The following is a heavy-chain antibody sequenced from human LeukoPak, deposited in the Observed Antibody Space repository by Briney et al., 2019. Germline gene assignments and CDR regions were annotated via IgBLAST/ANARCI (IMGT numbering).Heavy chain of an antibody. CDR2: ISAYNGNT. Sequence: ASVKVSCKASGYTFTSYGISWVRQAPGQGLEWMGWISAYNGNTNYAQKLQGRVTMTTDTSTSTAYMELTRLGSDDTAVYYCARDGDGYNLGYWGQGTLVTVSS. D-gene: IGHD5-24*01. J-gene: IGHJ4*02. V-gene: IGHV1-18*01. CDR1: GYTFTSYG. CDR3: ARDGDGYNLGY.